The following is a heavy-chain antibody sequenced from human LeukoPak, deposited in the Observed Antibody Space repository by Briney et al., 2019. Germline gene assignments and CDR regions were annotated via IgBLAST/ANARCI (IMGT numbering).Heavy chain of an antibody. CDR3: ARKAPHDTSGWYFDL. J-gene: IGHJ2*01. CDR1: GYTFIGYY. Sequence: ASVKVSCKASGYTFIGYYMHWVRQAPGQGLEWMGIINPSDGGASYAQKFQGRLTMSRDTSTSTLYMELSSLRSEDTAIYYCARKAPHDTSGWYFDLWGRGTLVTVSS. CDR2: INPSDGGA. V-gene: IGHV1-46*01. D-gene: IGHD3-22*01.